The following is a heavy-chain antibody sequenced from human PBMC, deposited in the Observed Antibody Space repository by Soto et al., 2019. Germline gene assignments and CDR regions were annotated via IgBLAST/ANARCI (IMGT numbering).Heavy chain of an antibody. Sequence: GGSLRLSCAASGFTFSSYWMHWVRQAPGKGLVWVSRINSDGSSTSCADSVKGRFTISRDNAKNTLYLQMNSLRAEDTAVYYCARDSIPSSYYYYGMDVWGQGTTVTVSS. V-gene: IGHV3-74*01. J-gene: IGHJ6*02. CDR3: ARDSIPSSYYYYGMDV. CDR2: INSDGSST. CDR1: GFTFSSYW.